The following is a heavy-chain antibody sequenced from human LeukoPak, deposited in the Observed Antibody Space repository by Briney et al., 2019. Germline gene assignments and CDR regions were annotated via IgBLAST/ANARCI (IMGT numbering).Heavy chain of an antibody. V-gene: IGHV3-48*01. CDR3: ARGGWWFAGRPPHYMDV. CDR1: GFTFSSYS. Sequence: PGGSLRLSCAASGFTFSSYSMNWVRQAPGKGLEWVSYISSSSSTIYYADSVKGRFTISRDNAKNSLYLQMNSLRAEDTAVYYCARGGWWFAGRPPHYMDVWGKGTTVTVSS. CDR2: ISSSSSTI. J-gene: IGHJ6*03. D-gene: IGHD6-6*01.